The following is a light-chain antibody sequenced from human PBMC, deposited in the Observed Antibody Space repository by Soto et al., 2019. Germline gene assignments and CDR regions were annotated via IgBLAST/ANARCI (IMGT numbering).Light chain of an antibody. J-gene: IGLJ1*01. CDR1: SSDVGGYNY. CDR3: CSYAGSYTYL. CDR2: DVS. Sequence: QSALTQPRSVSGSPGQSVTISCTGTSSDVGGYNYVSWYQQHPGKAPKFMIYDVSKRPSGVPDRFSGSKSGNTASLTISGLQAEDEADYYCCSYAGSYTYLFGTGTKVTVL. V-gene: IGLV2-11*01.